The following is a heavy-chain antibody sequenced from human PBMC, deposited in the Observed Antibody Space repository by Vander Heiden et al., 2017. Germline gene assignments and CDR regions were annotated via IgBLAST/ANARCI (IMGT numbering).Heavy chain of an antibody. Sequence: ASGFIFDGYAMHWVRQAPGKGLEWVAGISWNSGTIDYADSVRGRFIISRDNAKNSLYLQMNSLRIDDTAFYYCAKDIGSSGWYDYWGQGTLVAVSS. J-gene: IGHJ4*02. V-gene: IGHV3-9*01. CDR1: GFIFDGYA. CDR2: ISWNSGTI. CDR3: AKDIGSSGWYDY. D-gene: IGHD6-19*01.